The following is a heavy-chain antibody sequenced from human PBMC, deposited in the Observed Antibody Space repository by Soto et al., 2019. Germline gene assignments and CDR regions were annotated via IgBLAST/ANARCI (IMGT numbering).Heavy chain of an antibody. V-gene: IGHV1-18*04. CDR1: GFTFTGHC. Sequence: ASVKVSCKASGFTFTGHCIHWVRQAPGQGLEWMGWISAYNGNTNYAQKLQGRVTMTTDTSTSTAYMELRSLRSDDTAVYYCARGYIVVVPAARGGGMDVWGQGTTVTVSS. CDR2: ISAYNGNT. CDR3: ARGYIVVVPAARGGGMDV. D-gene: IGHD2-2*01. J-gene: IGHJ6*02.